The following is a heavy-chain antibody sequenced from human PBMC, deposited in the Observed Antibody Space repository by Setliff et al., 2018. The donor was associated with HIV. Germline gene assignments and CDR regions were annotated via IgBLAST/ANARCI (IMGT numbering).Heavy chain of an antibody. CDR2: IKQDGSEK. CDR3: ARDFRIIVPDVFDI. D-gene: IGHD2-15*01. CDR1: GFTFSSHW. J-gene: IGHJ3*02. V-gene: IGHV3-7*01. Sequence: GSLRLSCAASGFTFSSHWMSWVRQAPGKGLEWVANIKQDGSEKNYVDSEKGRFTISRDNAKNSLYLQMSSLRDEDTAVYYCARDFRIIVPDVFDIWGRGTMVTVSS.